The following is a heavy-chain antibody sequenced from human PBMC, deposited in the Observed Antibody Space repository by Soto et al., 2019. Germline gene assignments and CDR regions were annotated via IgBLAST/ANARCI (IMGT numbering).Heavy chain of an antibody. CDR3: ARSGWGGPSGK. CDR2: IIPVLGLA. V-gene: IGHV1-69*02. J-gene: IGHJ4*01. CDR1: GGPFSSYT. Sequence: QVQLVQSGAEVKKPGSSVKVSCRATGGPFSSYTFTWVRQASGQGLEWMGRIIPVLGLANYAQKFQDRVTITADYSTGTVYMQLRGLISEDTAVYYCARSGWGGPSGKWGQRSLVTVSS. D-gene: IGHD6-25*01.